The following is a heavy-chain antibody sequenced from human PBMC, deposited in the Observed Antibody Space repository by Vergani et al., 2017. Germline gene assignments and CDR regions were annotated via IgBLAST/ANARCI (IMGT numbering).Heavy chain of an antibody. Sequence: EVQLLESGGGLVQPGGSLRLSCAASGFTFSSYSMNWVRQAPGKGLEWVSSISSSSSYIYYADSVKGRFTISRDNAKNSLYLQMNSLRAEDTAVYYCARDVRSGYSSGLDYWGQGTLVTVSS. CDR1: GFTFSSYS. J-gene: IGHJ4*02. V-gene: IGHV3-21*01. CDR2: ISSSSSYI. CDR3: ARDVRSGYSSGLDY. D-gene: IGHD3-22*01.